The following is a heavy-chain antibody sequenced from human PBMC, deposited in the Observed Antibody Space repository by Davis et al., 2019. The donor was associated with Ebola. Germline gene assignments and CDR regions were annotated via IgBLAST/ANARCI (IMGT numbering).Heavy chain of an antibody. J-gene: IGHJ5*02. CDR2: ISSSSSYI. CDR1: GFTVSNNY. V-gene: IGHV3-21*01. Sequence: GESLKISCAASGFTVSNNYMTWVRQAPGKGLEWVSSISSSSSYIYYADSVKGRFPISRDNAKNSLYLQMNSLRAEDTAVYYCARGVMDDWFLGWFDPWGQGTLVTVSS. CDR3: ARGVMDDWFLGWFDP. D-gene: IGHD3-9*01.